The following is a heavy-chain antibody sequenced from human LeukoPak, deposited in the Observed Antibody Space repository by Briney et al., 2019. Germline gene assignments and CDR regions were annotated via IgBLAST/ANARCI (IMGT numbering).Heavy chain of an antibody. CDR3: ARDLYSNTWYEGAFDI. CDR2: IKQDGSEK. V-gene: IGHV3-7*01. J-gene: IGHJ3*02. Sequence: GGSLRLSCAASGFTFSSHSMNWVRQAPGKGLEWVANIKQDGSEKYYVDSVKGRFTISRDNAKNSLYLQMNSLRAEDTALYYCARDLYSNTWYEGAFDIWGQGTMVTVSS. CDR1: GFTFSSHS. D-gene: IGHD6-13*01.